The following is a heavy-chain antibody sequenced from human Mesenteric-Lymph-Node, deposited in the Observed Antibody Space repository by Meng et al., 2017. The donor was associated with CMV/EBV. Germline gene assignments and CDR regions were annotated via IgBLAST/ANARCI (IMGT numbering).Heavy chain of an antibody. D-gene: IGHD2-8*01. J-gene: IGHJ4*02. CDR1: GFSFSDYW. Sequence: GESLKISCAASGFSFSDYWMTWVRQAPGKGLEWVANINQDGSGEYYVDSVKGRFTVSRDNAKNSLYLQMNSLRAEDTAVYYCARGRMDYWGQGTLVTVSS. CDR3: ARGRMDY. CDR2: INQDGSGE. V-gene: IGHV3-7*01.